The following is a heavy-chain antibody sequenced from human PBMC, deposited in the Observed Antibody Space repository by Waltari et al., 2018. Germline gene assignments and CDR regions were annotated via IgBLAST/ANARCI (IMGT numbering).Heavy chain of an antibody. D-gene: IGHD3-10*01. V-gene: IGHV1-2*02. CDR2: INPNSGAT. J-gene: IGHJ4*02. CDR1: GYTFTGHY. CDR3: ARDYYGSGAVDY. Sequence: QVQLVQSGAEVKKPGASVKVSCKASGYTFTGHYMHWVRQAPGQGLEWMGWINPNSGATNYAQKFQGRVTMTRDTSISTAYMELSRLRSDDTAVYYCARDYYGSGAVDYWGQGTLVTVSS.